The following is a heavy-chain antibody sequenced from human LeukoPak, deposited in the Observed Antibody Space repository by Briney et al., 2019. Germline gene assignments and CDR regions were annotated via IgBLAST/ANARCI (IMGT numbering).Heavy chain of an antibody. J-gene: IGHJ4*02. CDR1: GFTFSSYT. CDR2: ISSSSSHI. D-gene: IGHD3-3*01. CDR3: ARVVPGTGFFY. Sequence: GGSLRLSCAASGFTFSSYTMNWVRQAPGKGLEWVSSISSSSSHIYYADSVKGRFTISRDNAKNSLYMQMNSLRAEDTAVYYCARVVPGTGFFYWGQRTLVTVSS. V-gene: IGHV3-21*01.